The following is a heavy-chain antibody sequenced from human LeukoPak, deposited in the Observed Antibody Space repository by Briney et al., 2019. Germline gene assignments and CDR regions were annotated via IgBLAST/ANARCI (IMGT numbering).Heavy chain of an antibody. CDR3: ARDLEIVVVPGTFDY. D-gene: IGHD3-22*01. V-gene: IGHV4-38-2*02. Sequence: SETLSLTCTVSGYSISSGYYWGWIRQPPGKGLEWIGSIYHSGSTYYNPSLKSRATISVDTSKNQFSLKLSSVTAADTAVYYCARDLEIVVVPGTFDYWGQGTLVTVSS. CDR1: GYSISSGYY. CDR2: IYHSGST. J-gene: IGHJ4*02.